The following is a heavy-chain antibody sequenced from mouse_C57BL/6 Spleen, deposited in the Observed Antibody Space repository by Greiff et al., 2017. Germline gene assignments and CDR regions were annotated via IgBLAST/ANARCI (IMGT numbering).Heavy chain of an antibody. CDR1: GFTFSSYG. Sequence: EVQVVESGGDLVKPGGSLKLSCAASGFTFSSYGMSWVRQTPDKRLEWVATISSGGSYTYYPDSVKGRFTISRDNAKNTLYLQMSSLKSEDTAMYYCARQREGAYWGQGTLVTVSA. CDR3: ARQREGAY. CDR2: ISSGGSYT. V-gene: IGHV5-6*01. J-gene: IGHJ3*01.